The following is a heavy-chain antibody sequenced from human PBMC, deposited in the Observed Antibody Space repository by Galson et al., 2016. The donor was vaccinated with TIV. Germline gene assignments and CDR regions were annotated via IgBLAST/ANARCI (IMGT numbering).Heavy chain of an antibody. CDR2: ISPYNGRT. D-gene: IGHD4-23*01. CDR3: ARDWAPMTAVASFWFDP. CDR1: GYTFINFG. J-gene: IGHJ5*02. V-gene: IGHV1-18*01. Sequence: SGKVSCKASGYTFINFGISWLRQAPGQGLEWMGWISPYNGRTKYSQKFQGRVTLTTGSVTSSADMELRSLRSDDTAVYFCARDWAPMTAVASFWFDPWGPGTLVTVSS.